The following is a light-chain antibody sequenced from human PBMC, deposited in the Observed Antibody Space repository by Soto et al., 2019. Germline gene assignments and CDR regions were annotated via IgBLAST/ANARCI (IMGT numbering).Light chain of an antibody. V-gene: IGKV1-5*03. J-gene: IGKJ5*01. CDR2: KAS. CDR3: QQLNSYQIT. Sequence: DIQMTASPCTLSASVGASVTITFRASQSISSWLAWYQQKPGKAPKLLIYKASSLESGVPSRFSGSGSGTEFTLTISSLQPEDFATYYCQQLNSYQITFGQGTRR. CDR1: QSISSW.